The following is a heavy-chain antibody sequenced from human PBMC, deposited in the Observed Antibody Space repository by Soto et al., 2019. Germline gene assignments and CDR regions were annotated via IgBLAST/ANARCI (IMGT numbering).Heavy chain of an antibody. CDR3: ARGRTVIDY. J-gene: IGHJ4*02. D-gene: IGHD4-17*01. V-gene: IGHV4-34*01. Sequence: SETLSLTCAVYGGSFSGYYWSWIRQPPGKGLEWIGEINHSGSTNYNPSLKSRVTISVDTSKNQFSLKLSSVTAADTAVYYCARGRTVIDYWGQGTLVTVSS. CDR1: GGSFSGYY. CDR2: INHSGST.